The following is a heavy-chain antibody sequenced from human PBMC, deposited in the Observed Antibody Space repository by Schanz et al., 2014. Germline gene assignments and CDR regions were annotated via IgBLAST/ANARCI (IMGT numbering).Heavy chain of an antibody. CDR1: GFTVSSNH. D-gene: IGHD3-22*01. CDR2: IYSGIGA. Sequence: EGQLAESGGGLVQPGGSLRLSCAVSGFTVSSNHMSWVRQAPGKGLEWVSVIYSGIGAYYADSVKDRFTVCRDNSKNTVYLQMNRLRAEDTAVYYCARVHHYDPSGWGYFDYWGQGALVTVSS. J-gene: IGHJ4*02. CDR3: ARVHHYDPSGWGYFDY. V-gene: IGHV3-66*01.